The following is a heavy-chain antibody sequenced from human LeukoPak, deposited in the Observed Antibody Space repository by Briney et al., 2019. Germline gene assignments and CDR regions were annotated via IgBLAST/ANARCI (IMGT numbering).Heavy chain of an antibody. CDR2: VRYDGRDK. CDR3: ARGGARVIGDFAY. CDR1: GFTFSAYG. J-gene: IGHJ4*02. V-gene: IGHV3-30*02. D-gene: IGHD6-6*01. Sequence: GGSLRLSCEVSGFTFSAYGIHWVRQSPGKGLEWVAFVRYDGRDKFYADSVKGRFIVSKDNSRTTLQLQMNSLRSEDTAVYFCARGGARVIGDFAYWGQGILVTVSS.